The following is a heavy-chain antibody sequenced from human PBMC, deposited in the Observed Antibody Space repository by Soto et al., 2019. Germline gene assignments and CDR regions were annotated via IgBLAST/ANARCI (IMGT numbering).Heavy chain of an antibody. CDR2: ISSSSSTI. CDR1: GFTFSSYS. J-gene: IGHJ3*02. D-gene: IGHD3-22*01. Sequence: GGSLRLSCAASGFTFSSYSRNWVRQAPGKGLEWVSYISSSSSTIYYADSVKGRFTISRDNAKNSLYLQMNSLRDEDTAVYYCASRQYYYDSSGSSSGLTDPDAFDIWGQGTMVTVSS. V-gene: IGHV3-48*02. CDR3: ASRQYYYDSSGSSSGLTDPDAFDI.